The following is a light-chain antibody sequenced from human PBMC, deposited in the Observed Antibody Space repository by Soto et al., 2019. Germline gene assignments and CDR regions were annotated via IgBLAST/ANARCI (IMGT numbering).Light chain of an antibody. CDR2: AAS. V-gene: IGKV1-39*01. CDR3: QQSYNTPPIT. J-gene: IGKJ5*01. Sequence: DMQMTQSPSSLSASVGDRVTITCRASQSISSYLNWYQQKPGKAPKLLIYAASSLQSGVPSRFSGSGSGTDFTLTISSLQPEDFATYYCQQSYNTPPITFGQGTRLEI. CDR1: QSISSY.